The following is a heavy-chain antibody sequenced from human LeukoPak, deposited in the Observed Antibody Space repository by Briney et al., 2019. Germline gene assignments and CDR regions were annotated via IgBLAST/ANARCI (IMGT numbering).Heavy chain of an antibody. CDR2: INPSGGST. D-gene: IGHD2-15*01. J-gene: IGHJ4*02. CDR1: GYTFTSYY. CDR3: ARERTYCSGGSCYPKDY. V-gene: IGHV1-46*01. Sequence: GASVKVSCKASGYTFTSYYMHWVRQAPGQGLEWMGIINPSGGSTSYAQKFQGRVTMTRDMSTSTVYMELSSLRSEDTAVYYCARERTYCSGGSCYPKDYWGQGTLVTVSS.